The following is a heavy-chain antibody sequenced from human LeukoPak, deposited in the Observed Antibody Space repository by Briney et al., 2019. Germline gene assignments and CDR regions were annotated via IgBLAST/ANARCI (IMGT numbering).Heavy chain of an antibody. CDR3: ARYCSGWYYFDY. Sequence: SVKVSCKASGGTFSSYAISWVRQAPGQGLEWMGGIIPIFGTSNYAQKFQGRVTITADESTSTAYMELSSLRSEDTAVYYCARYCSGWYYFDYWGQGTLVTVSS. V-gene: IGHV1-69*13. CDR1: GGTFSSYA. CDR2: IIPIFGTS. J-gene: IGHJ4*02. D-gene: IGHD6-19*01.